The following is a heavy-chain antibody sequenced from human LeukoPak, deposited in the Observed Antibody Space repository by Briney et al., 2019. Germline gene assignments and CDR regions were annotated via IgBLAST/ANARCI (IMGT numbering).Heavy chain of an antibody. V-gene: IGHV4-39*07. D-gene: IGHD7-27*01. J-gene: IGHJ4*02. Sequence: SETLSLTCTVSGGSLSSSGYSWGWIRQPPGVGLEWLGSIYYRGSTYYNPSLKSRVTISVDTSKNQFSLKLSSVTAADTAVYYCARGDWGFARIDYWGQGTLVTVSS. CDR3: ARGDWGFARIDY. CDR2: IYYRGST. CDR1: GGSLSSSGYS.